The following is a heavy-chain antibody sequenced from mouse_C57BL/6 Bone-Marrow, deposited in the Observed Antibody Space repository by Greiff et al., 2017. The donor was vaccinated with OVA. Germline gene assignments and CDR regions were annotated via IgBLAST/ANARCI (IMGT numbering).Heavy chain of an antibody. CDR1: GYTFTSYW. J-gene: IGHJ3*01. CDR3: AKDGSSSWFAY. D-gene: IGHD1-1*01. Sequence: QVQLQQPGAELVKPGASVKLSCKASGYTFTSYWMQWVKETPGQGHDTIGEIDPSDSYTNYNQKFKGKATLTVDTSSSTAYMQLSSLTSEDSAVYYCAKDGSSSWFAYWGQGTLVTVSA. V-gene: IGHV1-50*01. CDR2: IDPSDSYT.